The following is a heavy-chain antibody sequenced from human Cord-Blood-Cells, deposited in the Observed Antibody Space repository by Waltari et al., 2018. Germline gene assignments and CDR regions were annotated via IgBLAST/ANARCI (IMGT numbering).Heavy chain of an antibody. J-gene: IGHJ5*02. CDR3: AIQTGNWFDP. CDR2: IYYSGRT. CDR1: GGSISSSIYY. D-gene: IGHD7-27*01. V-gene: IGHV4-39*01. Sequence: QLQLQESGPGLVKPPETLSLTCTVSGGSISSSIYYWGWIRQPPGKGLEWVGRIYYSGRTSSTPSLKSRVTISLDTSQNQFSLKLSSVTAADTAVYYCAIQTGNWFDPWGQGTLVTVSS.